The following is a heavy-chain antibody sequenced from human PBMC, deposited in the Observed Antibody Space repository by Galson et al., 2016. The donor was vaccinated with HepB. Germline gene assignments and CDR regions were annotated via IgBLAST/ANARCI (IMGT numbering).Heavy chain of an antibody. V-gene: IGHV3-23*01. CDR1: GFTFNTHA. D-gene: IGHD3-22*01. CDR2: ISGSGGGI. J-gene: IGHJ3*01. CDR3: ASPKYFYDINAPDAAFDV. Sequence: SLRLSCAASGFTFNTHAMLWVRQAPGKGLEWVSSISGSGGGIYYADSVKGRFIISRDNPKNTLYLQMNSLRAEDTALYYCASPKYFYDINAPDAAFDVWGQGTMVTVSS.